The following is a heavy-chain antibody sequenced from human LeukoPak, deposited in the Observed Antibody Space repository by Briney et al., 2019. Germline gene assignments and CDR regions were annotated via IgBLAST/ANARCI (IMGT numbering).Heavy chain of an antibody. D-gene: IGHD4-23*01. CDR3: ARQGRATVVMYMDD. Sequence: PSETLSLTRTVSGGSISSSSDNWGWIRQPPGKGLEWIGSIYYTGITYYNPSVMSRVTMSVDTSKNQFSLRLSSVTAADTAMYYCARQGRATVVMYMDDWGKGTTVTVSS. CDR1: GGSISSSSDN. CDR2: IYYTGIT. J-gene: IGHJ6*03. V-gene: IGHV4-39*01.